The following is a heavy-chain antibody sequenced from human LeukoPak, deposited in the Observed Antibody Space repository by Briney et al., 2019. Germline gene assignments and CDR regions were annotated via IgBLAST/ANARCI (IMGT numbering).Heavy chain of an antibody. J-gene: IGHJ4*02. CDR1: GGSISSSSYY. CDR3: ARHLLRTSTSFDY. CDR2: IYYSGST. Sequence: PSETLSLTCTVSGGSISSSSYYWGWIRQPPWKGLEWIGSIYYSGSTYYNPSLKSRVTISVDTSKNQFSLKLSSVTAADTAVYYCARHLLRTSTSFDYWDQGNLVTVSS. V-gene: IGHV4-39*01. D-gene: IGHD1-14*01.